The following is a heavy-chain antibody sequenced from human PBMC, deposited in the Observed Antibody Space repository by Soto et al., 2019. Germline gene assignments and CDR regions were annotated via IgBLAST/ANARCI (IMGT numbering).Heavy chain of an antibody. J-gene: IGHJ4*02. CDR2: INIDGST. Sequence: EVQLLESGGGLVQPGGSLRLSCAASGFPFSRYAMSWVRQAQGKGPALVSSINIDGSTYYSDSVKGRFTISRDDSRNTLYLQMNCLRAEDTAVYYCAKHYYLDNLGQGTLVTVSS. CDR1: GFPFSRYA. V-gene: IGHV3-23*01. CDR3: AKHYYLDN.